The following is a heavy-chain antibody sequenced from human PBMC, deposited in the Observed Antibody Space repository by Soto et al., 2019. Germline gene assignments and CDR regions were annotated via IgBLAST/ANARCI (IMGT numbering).Heavy chain of an antibody. V-gene: IGHV1-3*01. Sequence: VAAVKVSCKASGYRFLYYPLHWVRQDTGQRLERMGWINLGNGNTEYSQNFQDRVTITGDTSANTVYLELSSLRSDDTAIYYCAREPLCGGRCYVNTFDPWG. J-gene: IGHJ5*02. CDR2: INLGNGNT. CDR1: GYRFLYYP. CDR3: AREPLCGGRCYVNTFDP. D-gene: IGHD2-15*01.